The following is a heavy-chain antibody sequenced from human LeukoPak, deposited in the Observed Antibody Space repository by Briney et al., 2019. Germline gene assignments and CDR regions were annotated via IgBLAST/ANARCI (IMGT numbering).Heavy chain of an antibody. CDR3: VREGSENTFDL. Sequence: PGGSLRLSCTASGFSFSTYDMHWVRQAPGKGLEWVAVTSYDGSKKYYADSVKGRFTISRDNSKNTLYLQMNSLRAEDTAVYYCVREGSENTFDLWGLGTMVTVSS. CDR1: GFSFSTYD. D-gene: IGHD2-15*01. V-gene: IGHV3-30*03. J-gene: IGHJ3*01. CDR2: TSYDGSKK.